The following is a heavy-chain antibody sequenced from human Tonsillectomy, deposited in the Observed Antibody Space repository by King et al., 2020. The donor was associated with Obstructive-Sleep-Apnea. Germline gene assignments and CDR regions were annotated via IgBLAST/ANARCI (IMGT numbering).Heavy chain of an antibody. J-gene: IGHJ4*02. V-gene: IGHV3-33*01. D-gene: IGHD2-15*01. CDR3: ARDQDSRGAGYYFDY. CDR1: GFTFSSYG. CDR2: IWYDGSNK. Sequence: QLVQSGGGVVQPGRSLRLSCAASGFTFSSYGMHWVRQAPGKGLEWVAVIWYDGSNKYYADSVKGRFTISRDNSKNTLYLQMNSLRAEDTAVYYCARDQDSRGAGYYFDYWGQGTLVTVSS.